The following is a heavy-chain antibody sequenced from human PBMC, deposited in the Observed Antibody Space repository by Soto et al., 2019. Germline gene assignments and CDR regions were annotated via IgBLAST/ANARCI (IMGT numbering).Heavy chain of an antibody. CDR2: IYYSGST. V-gene: IGHV4-39*01. CDR3: ASASSLFFDY. Sequence: SETLSLTCTVSGGSISSSSYYWGWIRQPPGKGLEWIGSIYYSGSTYYNPSLKSRVTISVDTSKNQFSLKLSSVTAAGTAVCYCASASSLFFDYWGQGTLVTVSS. D-gene: IGHD2-2*01. J-gene: IGHJ4*02. CDR1: GGSISSSSYY.